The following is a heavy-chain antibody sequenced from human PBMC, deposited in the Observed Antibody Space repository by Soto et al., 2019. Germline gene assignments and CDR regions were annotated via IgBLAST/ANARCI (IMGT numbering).Heavy chain of an antibody. V-gene: IGHV1-18*01. Sequence: QVQLVQSGAEVKKPGASVKVSCKASGYTFTTYGISWVRQAPGQGLEWMGWISGYNGNTNYAQKCQGRVTMTTGTSTSTAYMELRSMRSDDTAVYYCARDPVAGTYFDYWGQGTLVTVSS. CDR2: ISGYNGNT. CDR3: ARDPVAGTYFDY. D-gene: IGHD6-19*01. CDR1: GYTFTTYG. J-gene: IGHJ4*02.